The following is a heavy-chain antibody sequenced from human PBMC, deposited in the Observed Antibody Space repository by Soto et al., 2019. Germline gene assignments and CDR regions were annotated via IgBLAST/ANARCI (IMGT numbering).Heavy chain of an antibody. CDR3: STATKHTVTTAFDA. V-gene: IGHV3-23*01. CDR1: GFTFSTSA. CDR2: ISGSGGNT. Sequence: EVQLLESGGGLVQPGGSLRLSCAVSGFTFSTSAMSWVRQAPGQGLEWVSVISGSGGNTYYADSVKGRFTISRDNSKDTLYLQMNSLRAEDAAVYYCSTATKHTVTTAFDAWGQGTLVTVSS. D-gene: IGHD4-17*01. J-gene: IGHJ5*02.